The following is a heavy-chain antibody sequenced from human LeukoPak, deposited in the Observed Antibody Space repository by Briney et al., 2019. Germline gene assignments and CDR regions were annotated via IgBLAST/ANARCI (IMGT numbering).Heavy chain of an antibody. CDR2: IVVGSGNT. J-gene: IGHJ4*02. CDR3: ARSIAAAGTGADY. Sequence: ASVKVSCKASGFTFTSSAMQWVRQARGQRLEWIGWIVVGSGNTNYAQKFQERVTITRDMSTSTAYMELRSLRSDDTAVYYCARSIAAAGTGADYWGQGTLDTVSS. V-gene: IGHV1-58*02. D-gene: IGHD6-13*01. CDR1: GFTFTSSA.